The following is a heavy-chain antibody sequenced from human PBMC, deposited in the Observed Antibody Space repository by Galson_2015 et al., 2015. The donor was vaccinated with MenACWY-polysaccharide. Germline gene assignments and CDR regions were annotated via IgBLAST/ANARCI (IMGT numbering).Heavy chain of an antibody. CDR2: IIPIFGTA. Sequence: SVKVSCKASGGTFSSYAISWVRQAPGQGLEWMGGIIPIFGTANYAQKFQGRVTITADKSTSTAYMELSSLRSEDTAVYYRARDPGPPGYCSSSSCPEHYYYYYMDVWGNGTTVTVSS. J-gene: IGHJ6*03. CDR3: ARDPGPPGYCSSSSCPEHYYYYYMDV. D-gene: IGHD2-2*01. V-gene: IGHV1-69*06. CDR1: GGTFSSYA.